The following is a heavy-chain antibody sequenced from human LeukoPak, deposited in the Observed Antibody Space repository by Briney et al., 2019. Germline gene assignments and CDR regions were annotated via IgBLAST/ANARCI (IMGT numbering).Heavy chain of an antibody. D-gene: IGHD4-17*01. CDR1: HGSISGTPYF. CDR2: IHYTGTV. J-gene: IGHJ6*03. V-gene: IGHV4-39*06. Sequence: SETLSLTCSVSHGSISGTPYFWGWFRQPPGKGPEWIGNIHYTGTVYYSPSLQSRVTISVDTSKNQFPLQLRSVTAADTAVYFCARVTRYDDWRTYSYMDVWGKGTTVTVSS. CDR3: ARVTRYDDWRTYSYMDV.